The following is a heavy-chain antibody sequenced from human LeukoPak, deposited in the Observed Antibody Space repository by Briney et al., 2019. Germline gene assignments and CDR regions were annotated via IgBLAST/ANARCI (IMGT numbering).Heavy chain of an antibody. CDR3: ASVLGYCSSTSCPVRY. D-gene: IGHD2-2*01. Sequence: GESLKISCKGSGYSFTSYWIGWVRQMPGKGLEWMGIIYPGDSDTRYSPSFQGQVTISADKSISTAYLQWSSLKASDTAMYYCASVLGYCSSTSCPVRYWGQGTLVTVPS. CDR2: IYPGDSDT. J-gene: IGHJ4*02. V-gene: IGHV5-51*01. CDR1: GYSFTSYW.